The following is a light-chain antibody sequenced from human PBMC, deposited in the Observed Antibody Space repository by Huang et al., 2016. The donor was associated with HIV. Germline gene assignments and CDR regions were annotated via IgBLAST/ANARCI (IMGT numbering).Light chain of an antibody. J-gene: IGKJ4*01. V-gene: IGKV1-39*01. Sequence: DIQMTQSPSSLSASVGDRVTITCRASQSISSYLNWYQQKPGKAPKLLIYAASSLQSGVTSRFSGSGYGTDLTLTISSMQPEDFATYYCQQSYSLLTFGGGTKVEIK. CDR1: QSISSY. CDR2: AAS. CDR3: QQSYSLLT.